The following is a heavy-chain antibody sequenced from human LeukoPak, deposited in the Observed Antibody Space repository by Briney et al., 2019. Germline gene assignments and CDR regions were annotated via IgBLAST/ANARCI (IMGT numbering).Heavy chain of an antibody. D-gene: IGHD6-19*01. J-gene: IGHJ4*02. Sequence: GSSVTVSCKASGGTFSSYAISGVRQAPGQGLEWMAGIIPILGTANYAQKFQGRVTITGDEDTSTAYMELSSLRSEDTAVYYCARVYSSGWYVYWGQGTLVTVSS. CDR3: ARVYSSGWYVY. CDR1: GGTFSSYA. CDR2: IIPILGTA. V-gene: IGHV1-69*01.